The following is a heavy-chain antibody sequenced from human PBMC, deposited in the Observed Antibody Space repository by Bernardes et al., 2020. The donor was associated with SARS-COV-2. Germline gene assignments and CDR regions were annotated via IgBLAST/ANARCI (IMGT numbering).Heavy chain of an antibody. D-gene: IGHD1-26*01. CDR2: MNPNDGKT. J-gene: IGHJ4*02. CDR1: GYSFTSYD. Sequence: ASVKVSCKASGYSFTSYDITWVRQATGQGLEWMGWMNPNDGKTGYTQKFQGRVTMTGDTSINTAYMELSSLTSEDTAVYYCAKKGVGYTAPDHWGQGTLVTVSS. CDR3: AKKGVGYTAPDH. V-gene: IGHV1-8*02.